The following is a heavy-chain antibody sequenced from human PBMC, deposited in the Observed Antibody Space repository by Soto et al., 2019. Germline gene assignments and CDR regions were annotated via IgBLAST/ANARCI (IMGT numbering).Heavy chain of an antibody. CDR3: ARVPRRSGTYGHFHX. V-gene: IGHV1-46*01. CDR2: INPIGGST. D-gene: IGHD1-26*01. CDR1: GYTFTSYY. Sequence: ASVKVSCKASGYTFTSYYMHWVRQAPGQGLEWMGIINPIGGSTSYAQKFQGSVTMTRDTSTSTVYMELSSLRSEDTAVYYCARVPRRSGTYGHFHXWGQGTLVTVSX. J-gene: IGHJ4*02.